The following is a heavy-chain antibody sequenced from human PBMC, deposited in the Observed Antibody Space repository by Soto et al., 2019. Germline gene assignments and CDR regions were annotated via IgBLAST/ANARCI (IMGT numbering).Heavy chain of an antibody. Sequence: EVQLVESGGGLIQPGGSLRLSCAASGFTVGNNYMSWVRQAPGKRLEWVSLIYSTGTTRYADSVKGRFTVSRDNAKNTLYLQMNRLRAEDTAVDYWAKDGRGSGSHYNSFGYWGQGTLVTVSS. D-gene: IGHD3-10*01. J-gene: IGHJ4*02. V-gene: IGHV3-53*01. CDR3: AKDGRGSGSHYNSFGY. CDR1: GFTVGNNY. CDR2: IYSTGTT.